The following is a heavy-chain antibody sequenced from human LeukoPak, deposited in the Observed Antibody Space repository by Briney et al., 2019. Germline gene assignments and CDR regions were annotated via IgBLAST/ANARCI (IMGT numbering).Heavy chain of an antibody. CDR1: GFTFSSYS. CDR2: IRGKPDGGAT. Sequence: GGSLRLSCAASGFTFSSYSMNWVRQAPGKGLEWVGRIRGKPDGGATDYAAPVKDRFTISRDDSKNMVFLQMNSLKTEDTAVYYCTYISVPTPPWRLNYWGQGTLVTVSS. D-gene: IGHD3-9*01. J-gene: IGHJ4*02. V-gene: IGHV3-15*01. CDR3: TYISVPTPPWRLNY.